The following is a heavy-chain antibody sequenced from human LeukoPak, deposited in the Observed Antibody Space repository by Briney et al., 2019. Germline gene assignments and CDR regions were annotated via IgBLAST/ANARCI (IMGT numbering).Heavy chain of an antibody. D-gene: IGHD6-13*01. CDR3: ARVYYSSSYDYWYFDL. CDR1: GGSIISYY. CDR2: IYYSGST. V-gene: IGHV4-59*01. J-gene: IGHJ2*01. Sequence: SETLSLTCTVSGGSIISYYWSWIRQPPGKGLEWIGYIYYSGSTNYNPSLKSRVTISVDTSKNQFSLKLSSVTAADTAVYYCARVYYSSSYDYWYFDLWGRGTLVTVSS.